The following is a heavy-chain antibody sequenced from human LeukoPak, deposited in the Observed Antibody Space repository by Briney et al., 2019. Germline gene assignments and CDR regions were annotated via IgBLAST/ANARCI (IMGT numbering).Heavy chain of an antibody. D-gene: IGHD5-18*01. V-gene: IGHV4-39*01. Sequence: TSETLSLTCTVSGGSIISSSYYWGWIRQPPGKGLEWIGSIYYSGSTYYNPSLKSRVTISVDTSKNQLSLKLSSVTAADTAVYYCASDDGYSLYYFDYWGQGTLVTVSS. CDR2: IYYSGST. J-gene: IGHJ4*02. CDR3: ASDDGYSLYYFDY. CDR1: GGSIISSSYY.